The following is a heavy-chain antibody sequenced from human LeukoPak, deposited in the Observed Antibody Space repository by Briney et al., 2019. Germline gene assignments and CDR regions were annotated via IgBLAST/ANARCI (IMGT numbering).Heavy chain of an antibody. Sequence: PSETLSLTCTISGGSISTSYYYWDWTRQPPGKGLEWIAAVSFSGTSYYNPSLQSRLTVSKDTSRNQFSLRLSSVTAADTAVYFCAGHDGQLAPPRHWGQGTLVTVSS. J-gene: IGHJ4*02. CDR2: VSFSGTS. D-gene: IGHD6-6*01. CDR3: AGHDGQLAPPRH. CDR1: GGSISTSYYY. V-gene: IGHV4-39*01.